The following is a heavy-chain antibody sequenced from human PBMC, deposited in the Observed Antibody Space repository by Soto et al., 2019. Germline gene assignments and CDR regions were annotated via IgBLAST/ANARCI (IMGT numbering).Heavy chain of an antibody. CDR3: ARNNLDSGQSSSLYYYYMDV. D-gene: IGHD5-12*01. CDR2: IYYSGST. J-gene: IGHJ6*03. CDR1: GGSISSSSYY. V-gene: IGHV4-39*01. Sequence: PSETLSLTCTVSGGSISSSSYYWGWIRQPPGKGLEWIGSIYYSGSTYYNPSLKSRVTISVDTSKNQFSLKLSSVTAADTAVYYCARNNLDSGQSSSLYYYYMDVWGKGTTVTVSS.